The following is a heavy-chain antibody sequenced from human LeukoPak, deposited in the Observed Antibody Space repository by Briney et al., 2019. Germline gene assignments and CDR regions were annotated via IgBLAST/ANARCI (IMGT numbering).Heavy chain of an antibody. Sequence: SETLSLTCAVYGGSFSGYYWSWIRQPPGKGLEWIGEINHSGSTNYNPSLTSRVTISVDTSKNQFSLKLSSVTAADTAVYYCASILWFGESSPNDAFDIWGQGTMVTLS. V-gene: IGHV4-34*01. CDR3: ASILWFGESSPNDAFDI. D-gene: IGHD3-10*01. CDR2: INHSGST. J-gene: IGHJ3*02. CDR1: GGSFSGYY.